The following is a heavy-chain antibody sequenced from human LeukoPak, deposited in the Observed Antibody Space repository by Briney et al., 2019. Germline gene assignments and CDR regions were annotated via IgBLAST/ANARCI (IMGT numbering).Heavy chain of an antibody. J-gene: IGHJ4*02. V-gene: IGHV4-34*01. CDR2: INHSGST. D-gene: IGHD5-24*01. CDR1: GGSFSGYY. Sequence: PSETLSLTCAVYGGSFSGYYWSWIRQPPGKGLEWIGEINHSGSTNYNPSLKSRVTISVDTSKNQFSLKLSSVTAADTAVYYCARILRWVDYWGQGTLVTVSS. CDR3: ARILRWVDY.